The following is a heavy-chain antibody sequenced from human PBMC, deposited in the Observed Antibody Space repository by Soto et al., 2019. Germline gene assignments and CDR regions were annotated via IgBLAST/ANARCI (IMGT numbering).Heavy chain of an antibody. J-gene: IGHJ6*02. CDR2: IYYSGST. Sequence: PSETLSLTCTVSGGSISSGGYYWSWIRQHPGKGLEWIGYIYYSGSTYYNPSLKSRVTISVDTSKNQFSLKLSSVTAADTAVYYCAKVSYSSYTRYDYYGMDVWGQGTTVNVSS. V-gene: IGHV4-31*03. CDR1: GGSISSGGYY. D-gene: IGHD6-6*01. CDR3: AKVSYSSYTRYDYYGMDV.